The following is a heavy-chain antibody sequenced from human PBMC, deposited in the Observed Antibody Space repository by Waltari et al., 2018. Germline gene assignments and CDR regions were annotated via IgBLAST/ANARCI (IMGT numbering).Heavy chain of an antibody. J-gene: IGHJ1*01. V-gene: IGHV1-69*01. D-gene: IGHD4-17*01. CDR2: IIPIFGTA. Sequence: QVQLVQSGAEVKKPGSSVKVSCKASGGTFSSYAISWVRQAPGPGLEWMGGIIPIFGTANSAQKFQGRVTITADESTSTAYMELSSLRSEDTAVYYCARDPMTTVTSPPPPAEYFQHWGQGTLVTVSS. CDR3: ARDPMTTVTSPPPPAEYFQH. CDR1: GGTFSSYA.